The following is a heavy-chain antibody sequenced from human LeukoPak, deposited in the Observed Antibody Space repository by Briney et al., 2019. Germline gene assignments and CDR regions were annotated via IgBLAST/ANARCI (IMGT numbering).Heavy chain of an antibody. CDR1: GFTFSSYA. V-gene: IGHV3-23*01. CDR2: ISGSGGST. CDR3: AKAMGVSAYYYYYMDV. D-gene: IGHD2-8*01. J-gene: IGHJ6*03. Sequence: GGSLRLSCAASGFTFSSYAMSWVRKAPGKGLEWVSAISGSGGSTYYADSVKGRFTISRDNSKNTLYLQMNSLRAEDTAVYYCAKAMGVSAYYYYYMDVWGKGTTVTVSS.